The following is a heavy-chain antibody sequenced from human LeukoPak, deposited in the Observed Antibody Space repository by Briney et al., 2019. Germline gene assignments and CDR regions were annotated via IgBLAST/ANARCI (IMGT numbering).Heavy chain of an antibody. J-gene: IGHJ4*02. CDR1: GDSIRNSIYY. CDR3: ASSTGAIPGPSWYFDY. CDR2: IYFTGST. D-gene: IGHD7-27*01. V-gene: IGHV4-61*05. Sequence: SETLSLTCNVFGDSIRNSIYYWVWIRQPPGKGLEWLGYIYFTGSTNYNPSLESRISISVDTSTKQFSLKLTSVTAADTAMYYCASSTGAIPGPSWYFDYWGLGTLVTVSS.